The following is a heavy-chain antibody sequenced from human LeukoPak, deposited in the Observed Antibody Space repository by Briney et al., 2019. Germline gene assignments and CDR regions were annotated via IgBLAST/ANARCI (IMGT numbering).Heavy chain of an antibody. CDR2: INPNTGGT. CDR1: GYTFRGYY. J-gene: IGHJ4*02. CDR3: ARGLPSYDMGLDY. Sequence: ASVKVSCKASGYTFRGYYIHWVRQVPGQRLELMGWINPNTGGTKYAQNFQGRVTVTGDTSITTAYMELSGLRYDDTAVYYCARGLPSYDMGLDYWGQGTLVTVSS. V-gene: IGHV1-2*02. D-gene: IGHD3-9*01.